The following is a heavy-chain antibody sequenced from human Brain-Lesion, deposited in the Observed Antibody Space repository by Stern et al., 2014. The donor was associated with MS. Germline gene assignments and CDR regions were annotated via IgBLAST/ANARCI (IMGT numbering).Heavy chain of an antibody. CDR3: ARRRQYYYGSGDY. D-gene: IGHD3-10*01. Sequence: VQLVESGAEVTKPGASVKVSCKASGYTFTSYDVTWVRQAPGQGLEWMGWMNPDSGNIGYAQKFQGRVIMTRSTSISTAYMELTSLRSEDTAVYYCARRRQYYYGSGDYWGQGTLVTVSS. CDR2: MNPDSGNI. V-gene: IGHV1-8*01. J-gene: IGHJ4*02. CDR1: GYTFTSYD.